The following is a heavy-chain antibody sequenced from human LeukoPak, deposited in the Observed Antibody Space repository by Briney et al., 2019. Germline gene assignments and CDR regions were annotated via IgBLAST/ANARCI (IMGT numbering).Heavy chain of an antibody. CDR3: AKDRASSSWYYFDY. Sequence: LSLTCTVSGGSISSGDYYWSWVRQAPGKGLEWVSSISSSSSYIYYADSVKGRFTISRDNSKNTLYLQMNSLRAEDTAAYYCAKDRASSSWYYFDYWGQGTLVTVSS. D-gene: IGHD6-13*01. V-gene: IGHV3-21*01. CDR2: ISSSSSYI. CDR1: GGSISSGDYY. J-gene: IGHJ4*02.